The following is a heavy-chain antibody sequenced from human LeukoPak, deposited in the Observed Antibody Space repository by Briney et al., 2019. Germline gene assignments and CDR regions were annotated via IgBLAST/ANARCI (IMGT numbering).Heavy chain of an antibody. Sequence: KTSQTLSLTCAISGDSVSSNSATWNWIRQSPSRGLEWLGRTYYRSKWYNDYAVSVKGRITINPDTSKNQFFLQLNFLTPEDTAVYYCARGSLGATDYWGQGTLVTVSS. CDR2: TYYRSKWYN. CDR3: ARGSLGATDY. D-gene: IGHD1-26*01. V-gene: IGHV6-1*01. CDR1: GDSVSSNSAT. J-gene: IGHJ4*02.